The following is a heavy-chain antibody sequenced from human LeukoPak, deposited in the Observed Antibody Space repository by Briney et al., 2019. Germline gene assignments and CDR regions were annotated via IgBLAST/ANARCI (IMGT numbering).Heavy chain of an antibody. CDR2: IKEDGNEK. CDR1: GFTFSSYQ. J-gene: IGHJ5*02. Sequence: GGSLRLSCAASGFTFSSYQMSWVRQAPGKGLERVANIKEDGNEKYYMDSVKARFTISRDNSKNTVYLQMNSLRAEDAAVYYCAKDEATTGGGLDLWGQGTLVIVSS. CDR3: AKDEATTGGGLDL. V-gene: IGHV3-7*03. D-gene: IGHD1-1*01.